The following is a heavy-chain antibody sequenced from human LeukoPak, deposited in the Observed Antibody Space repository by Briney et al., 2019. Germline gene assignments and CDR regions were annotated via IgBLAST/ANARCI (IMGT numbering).Heavy chain of an antibody. CDR1: GFTFRNYG. CDR3: AKEKSSGYADS. D-gene: IGHD3-22*01. V-gene: IGHV3-30*18. CDR2: ISYDGSIE. Sequence: GGSLRLSCAASGFTFRNYGIHWVRRAPGKGLEWVAVISYDGSIENYQDSVKGRFPISRDNSKNTVYLQMNSLRVEDTAVYYCAKEKSSGYADSWGQGTLVTVSS. J-gene: IGHJ4*02.